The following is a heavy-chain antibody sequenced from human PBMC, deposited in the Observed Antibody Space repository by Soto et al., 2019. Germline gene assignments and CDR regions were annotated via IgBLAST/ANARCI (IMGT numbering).Heavy chain of an antibody. CDR3: AREYYYDSSGYYHTDAFDI. D-gene: IGHD3-22*01. Sequence: QVQLVQSGAEVKKPGASVKVSCKASGYTFTSYGISWVRQAPGQRLEWMGWISAYNGNTNYAQKLQGRVTMTTDTSTSTAYMELRSLRSDDTAVYYCAREYYYDSSGYYHTDAFDIWGQGTMVTVSS. J-gene: IGHJ3*02. CDR2: ISAYNGNT. CDR1: GYTFTSYG. V-gene: IGHV1-18*01.